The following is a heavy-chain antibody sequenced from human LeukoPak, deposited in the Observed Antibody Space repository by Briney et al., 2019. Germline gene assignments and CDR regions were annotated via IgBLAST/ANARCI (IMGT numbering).Heavy chain of an antibody. CDR2: IRSKANSYAT. J-gene: IGHJ4*02. V-gene: IGHV3-73*01. D-gene: IGHD5-12*01. CDR1: GFTFSGSA. Sequence: QSGGSLRLSCAASGFTFSGSAMHWVRQASGKGLEWVGRIRSKANSYATAYAASVKGRFTISRDDSKNTAYLQMNSLKTEDTAVYYCTCDLSGYESFDYWGQGTLVTVSS. CDR3: TCDLSGYESFDY.